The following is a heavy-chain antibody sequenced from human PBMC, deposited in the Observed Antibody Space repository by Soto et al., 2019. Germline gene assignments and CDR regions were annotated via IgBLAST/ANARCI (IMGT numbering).Heavy chain of an antibody. J-gene: IGHJ4*02. CDR3: ARRFPPLHSGSHYFDL. Sequence: SETLSLTCTVSNDSLSPYYWSWIRQPPGKGLEWIGFIYYSGSTTYNPSLKSRVTISVATSKNQFSLKLTSVTAADTAIYYCARRFPPLHSGSHYFDLWGQGTLVTVSS. D-gene: IGHD3-10*01. V-gene: IGHV4-59*08. CDR2: IYYSGST. CDR1: NDSLSPYY.